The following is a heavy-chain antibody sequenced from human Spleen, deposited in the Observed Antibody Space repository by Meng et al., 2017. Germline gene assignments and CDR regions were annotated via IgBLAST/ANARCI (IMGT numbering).Heavy chain of an antibody. D-gene: IGHD5-18*01. J-gene: IGHJ4*02. V-gene: IGHV3-74*01. CDR2: INSDGSST. CDR1: GFTFSSYW. Sequence: GGPLRLSCAASGFTFSSYWMHWVRQAPGKGLVWVSRINSDGSSTSYADSVKGRFTISRDNAKNTLYLQMNSLRAEETAVYNCARENTAMVEEFDYWGQGNLVTVSS. CDR3: ARENTAMVEEFDY.